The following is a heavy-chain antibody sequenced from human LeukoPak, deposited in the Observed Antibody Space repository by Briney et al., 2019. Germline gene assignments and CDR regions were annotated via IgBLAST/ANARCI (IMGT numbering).Heavy chain of an antibody. CDR2: IYENGGTT. CDR3: ARAAYDSSGYLTL. D-gene: IGHD3-22*01. CDR1: GFTFRSHA. V-gene: IGHV3-23*01. J-gene: IGHJ4*02. Sequence: GGSLRLSCVGSGFTFRSHAMSWVRQAPEKGLEFVSGIYENGGTTYYADSVKGRFTISRDNSKNTLFLQMNSLRVEDAAVYYCARAAYDSSGYLTLWGQGTLVTVSS.